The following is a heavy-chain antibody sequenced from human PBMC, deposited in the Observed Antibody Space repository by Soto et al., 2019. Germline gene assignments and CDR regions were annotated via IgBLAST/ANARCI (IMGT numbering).Heavy chain of an antibody. CDR1: GDSMTSGGYY. J-gene: IGHJ6*02. CDR3: ARGFTRYFDWLLTYGMDV. CDR2: IYYTGDT. V-gene: IGHV4-31*03. D-gene: IGHD3-9*01. Sequence: TLSLTCSVSGDSMTSGGYYWSWVRHHPGKGLEWVGSIYYTGDTYFNPSLKSRITVSMDTSKNEFSLKLTSVTSADTAVYYCARGFTRYFDWLLTYGMDVWGQGTTVTVSS.